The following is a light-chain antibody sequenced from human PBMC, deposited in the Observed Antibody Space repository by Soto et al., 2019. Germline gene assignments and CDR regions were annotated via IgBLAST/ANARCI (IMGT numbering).Light chain of an antibody. CDR3: QQYYIWPWT. V-gene: IGKV3-15*01. Sequence: EIVMTQSPASLSVSPGERATLSCRASQSVNSNLAWYQRKPGQAPRLLIYDTSSRATGIPARFSGSCSGTVFTLIISVLQPEDFPVYSCQQYYIWPWTFGQGTKFEI. CDR2: DTS. J-gene: IGKJ2*02. CDR1: QSVNSN.